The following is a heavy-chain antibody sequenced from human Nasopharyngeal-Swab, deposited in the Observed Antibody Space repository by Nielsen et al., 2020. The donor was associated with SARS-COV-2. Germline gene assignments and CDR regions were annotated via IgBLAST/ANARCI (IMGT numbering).Heavy chain of an antibody. V-gene: IGHV3-23*01. CDR1: GFTLSSYA. CDR3: AKDTSLVGATFDY. D-gene: IGHD2-8*02. Sequence: GGSLRLSCAASGFTLSSYAMSWVRQAPGKGLEWVSAISGSGGSTYYADSVKGRFTISRDNSKNTLYLQMNSLRAEDTAVYYCAKDTSLVGATFDYWGQGILVTVSS. CDR2: ISGSGGST. J-gene: IGHJ4*02.